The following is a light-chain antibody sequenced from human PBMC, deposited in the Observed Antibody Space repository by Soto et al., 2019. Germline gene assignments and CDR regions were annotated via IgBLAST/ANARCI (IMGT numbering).Light chain of an antibody. CDR3: NSSTNNSTREVV. V-gene: IGLV2-14*01. Sequence: QSVLTQPASVSGSPGQSITISCTGTSRDVDAYNYVPWFQQHPGKALKLLIYEVTKRPSGVSNRFSGSKSGDTASLTIAGLQADDEAQYYYNSSTNNSTREVVFGGGTKVTVL. CDR1: SRDVDAYNY. J-gene: IGLJ3*02. CDR2: EVT.